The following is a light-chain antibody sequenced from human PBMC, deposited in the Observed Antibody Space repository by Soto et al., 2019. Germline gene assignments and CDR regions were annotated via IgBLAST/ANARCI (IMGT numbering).Light chain of an antibody. Sequence: QSALTKPASVSGSPGQSITISCTGTSSDVGGYNYVSWYQQHPGKAPKIMIYDVSNRPSGVSNRFSGSKSGNTASLTISGLQAEDEADYYCSSYTSSSTRVFGGGTKLTV. CDR2: DVS. CDR1: SSDVGGYNY. V-gene: IGLV2-14*01. J-gene: IGLJ2*01. CDR3: SSYTSSSTRV.